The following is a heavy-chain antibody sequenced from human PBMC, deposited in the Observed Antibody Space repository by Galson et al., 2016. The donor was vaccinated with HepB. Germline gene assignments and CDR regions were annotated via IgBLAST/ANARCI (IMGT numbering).Heavy chain of an antibody. D-gene: IGHD3-10*01. Sequence: SLRLSCAASGFTFSSYGMHWVRQAPGKGLEWVAVIWYDGSNKYYADSVKGRFTISRDNARNSLYLQMNSLRADDTAVYYCVRDRLGELLSEGDYWGQGTLVTVSS. V-gene: IGHV3-33*01. CDR2: IWYDGSNK. J-gene: IGHJ4*02. CDR3: VRDRLGELLSEGDY. CDR1: GFTFSSYG.